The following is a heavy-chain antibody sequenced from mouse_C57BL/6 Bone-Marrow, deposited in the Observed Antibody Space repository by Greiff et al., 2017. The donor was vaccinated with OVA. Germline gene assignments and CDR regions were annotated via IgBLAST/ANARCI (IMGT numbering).Heavy chain of an antibody. J-gene: IGHJ3*01. D-gene: IGHD2-4*01. CDR2: ISSGGSYT. CDR3: ARQGLPWFAY. Sequence: EVQLVESGGDLVKPGGSLKLSCAASGFTFSSYGMSWVRQTPDKRLEWVATISSGGSYTYYPASVKGRFTISRDNAKNTLYLQMSSLKSEDTAMYYCARQGLPWFAYWGQGTLVTVSA. V-gene: IGHV5-6*01. CDR1: GFTFSSYG.